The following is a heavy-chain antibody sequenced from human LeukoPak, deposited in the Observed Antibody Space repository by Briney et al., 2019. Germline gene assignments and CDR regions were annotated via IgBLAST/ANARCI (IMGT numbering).Heavy chain of an antibody. J-gene: IGHJ6*02. V-gene: IGHV1-69*13. CDR3: AREGIYSSSWYLYHYYYGMDV. Sequence: GASVKVSCKASGYTFTSYGISWVRQAPGQGLEWMGGIIPIFGTANYAQKFQGRVTITADESTSTAYMELSSLRSEDTAVYYCAREGIYSSSWYLYHYYYGMDVWGQGTTVTVSS. CDR2: IIPIFGTA. CDR1: GYTFTSYG. D-gene: IGHD6-13*01.